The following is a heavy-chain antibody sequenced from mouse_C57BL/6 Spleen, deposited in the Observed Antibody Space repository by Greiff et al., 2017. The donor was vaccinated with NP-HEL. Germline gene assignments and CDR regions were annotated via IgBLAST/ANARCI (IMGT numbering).Heavy chain of an antibody. CDR1: GYSITSGYY. CDR3: ARDISKYYFDY. V-gene: IGHV3-6*01. J-gene: IGHJ2*01. CDR2: ISYDGSN. Sequence: DVQLQESGPGLVKPSQSLSLTCSVTGYSITSGYYWNWIRQFPGNKLEWMGYISYDGSNNYNPSLKNRISITRDTSKNQFFLKLNSVTTEDTATYYCARDISKYYFDYWGQGTTLTVSS. D-gene: IGHD2-5*01.